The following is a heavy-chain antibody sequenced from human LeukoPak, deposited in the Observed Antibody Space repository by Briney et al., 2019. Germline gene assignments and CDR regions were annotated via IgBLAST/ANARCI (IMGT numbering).Heavy chain of an antibody. J-gene: IGHJ4*02. V-gene: IGHV3-23*01. Sequence: GGSLRLSCAASGFTFSGYAMSWVRQAPGKGLEWVSGIGDSGGVTFYADSVKGRFTISRDNSKNTLFMQMNSLRAEDTAVYYCARWWAVAPLYHFDYWGQGTLVTVSS. D-gene: IGHD6-19*01. CDR3: ARWWAVAPLYHFDY. CDR2: IGDSGGVT. CDR1: GFTFSGYA.